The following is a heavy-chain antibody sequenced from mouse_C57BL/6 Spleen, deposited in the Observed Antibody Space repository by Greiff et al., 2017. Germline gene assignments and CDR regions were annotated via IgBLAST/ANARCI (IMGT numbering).Heavy chain of an antibody. CDR1: GYAFSSYW. V-gene: IGHV1-80*01. D-gene: IGHD2-10*01. Sequence: QVQLKESGAELVKPGASVKISCKASGYAFSSYWMNWVKQRPGKGLEWIGQIYPGDGDTNYNGKFKGKATLTADKSSSTAYMQLSSLTSEDSAVYFCARKRAYYDYAMDYWGQGTSVTVSS. CDR2: IYPGDGDT. J-gene: IGHJ4*01. CDR3: ARKRAYYDYAMDY.